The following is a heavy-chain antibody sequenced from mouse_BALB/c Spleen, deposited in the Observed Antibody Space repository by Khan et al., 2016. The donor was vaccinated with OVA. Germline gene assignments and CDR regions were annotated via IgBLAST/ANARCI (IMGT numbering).Heavy chain of an antibody. D-gene: IGHD1-1*01. CDR1: GYIFTSYW. V-gene: IGHV1S132*01. Sequence: QVQLQQSGAELVRPGASVRLSCKTSGYIFTSYWIHWVKQRSGQGLEWIARIYPGTGSTYYNAIFKGKAPLTADKSSNTAYMQLSILKYEDATVYFCARGAITSHTMDYWGQGTSVTVSS. CDR3: ARGAITSHTMDY. CDR2: IYPGTGST. J-gene: IGHJ4*01.